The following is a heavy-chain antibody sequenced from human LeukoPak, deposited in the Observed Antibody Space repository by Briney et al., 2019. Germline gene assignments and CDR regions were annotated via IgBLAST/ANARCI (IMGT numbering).Heavy chain of an antibody. J-gene: IGHJ3*02. D-gene: IGHD5-12*01. CDR3: ARATVDIVATITLGAFDI. V-gene: IGHV1-69*01. Sequence: SVKVSCKASVGTFSSYAISWVRQAPGQGLEWVGGIIPIFGTANYAQKYQGRVTITADESTSTAYMELSSLRSEDTAVYYCARATVDIVATITLGAFDIWGQGTMVTVSS. CDR1: VGTFSSYA. CDR2: IIPIFGTA.